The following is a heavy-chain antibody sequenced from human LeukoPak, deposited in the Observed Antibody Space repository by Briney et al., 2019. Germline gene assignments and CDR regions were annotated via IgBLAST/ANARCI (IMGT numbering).Heavy chain of an antibody. J-gene: IGHJ6*02. CDR1: GFTFSSYD. V-gene: IGHV3-13*01. Sequence: PGGSLRLSCAASGFTFSSYDMHWVRQATGKGLEWVSAIGTAGDTYYPGSVKGRFTISRENAKNSLYLQMNSLRAGDTAVYYCAKELSSARGYGMDVWGQGTTVTVSS. D-gene: IGHD3-22*01. CDR3: AKELSSARGYGMDV. CDR2: IGTAGDT.